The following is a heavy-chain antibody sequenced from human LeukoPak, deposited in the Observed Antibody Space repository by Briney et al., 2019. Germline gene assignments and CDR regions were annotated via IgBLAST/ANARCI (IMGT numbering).Heavy chain of an antibody. CDR3: ARGLHYDILTGPRIDAFDI. Sequence: SETLSLTCTVSGGSISSSSYYWGWLRQPPGKGLEWIGSIYYSGSTYYNPSLKSRVTISVDTSKNQFSLKLSSVTAADTAVYYCARGLHYDILTGPRIDAFDIWGQGTMVTVSS. CDR2: IYYSGST. J-gene: IGHJ3*02. D-gene: IGHD3-9*01. V-gene: IGHV4-39*07. CDR1: GGSISSSSYY.